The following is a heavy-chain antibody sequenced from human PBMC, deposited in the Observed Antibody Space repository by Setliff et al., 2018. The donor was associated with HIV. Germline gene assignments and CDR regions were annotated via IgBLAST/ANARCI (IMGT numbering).Heavy chain of an antibody. CDR3: AREIYGGNSRPFDY. V-gene: IGHV4-59*01. J-gene: IGHJ4*02. D-gene: IGHD4-17*01. CDR2: IYYNGNT. CDR1: GGSITSYY. Sequence: SETLSLTCTVSGGSITSYYWSWIRQPPGKGLGWIGYIYYNGNTNYNPSLKSRVTISVDTSKNQLPLKLSSVTAADTAVYYCAREIYGGNSRPFDYWGQGTLVTVSS.